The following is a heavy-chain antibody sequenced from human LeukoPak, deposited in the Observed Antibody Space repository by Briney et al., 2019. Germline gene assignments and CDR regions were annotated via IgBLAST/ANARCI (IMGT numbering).Heavy chain of an antibody. D-gene: IGHD3-10*01. CDR3: GRAAPYYYGSGSYIYYFDY. V-gene: IGHV3-7*01. Sequence: GGSLRLSCTVSGFTVSSNSMSWVRQAPGKGLEWVANIKQDASEKYYVDSVKGRFTISRDNAKNSLYLQMNSLRAEDTAVYYCGRAAPYYYGSGSYIYYFDYWGQGTLVTVSS. J-gene: IGHJ4*02. CDR1: GFTVSSNS. CDR2: IKQDASEK.